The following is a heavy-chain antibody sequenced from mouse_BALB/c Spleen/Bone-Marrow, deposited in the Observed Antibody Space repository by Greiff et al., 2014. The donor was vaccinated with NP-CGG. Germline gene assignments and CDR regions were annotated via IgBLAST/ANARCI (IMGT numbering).Heavy chain of an antibody. V-gene: IGHV1-9*01. CDR1: GYTFSSYW. CDR2: ILPGSGSS. Sequence: QVQLQQSGAELMKPGASVKISCKATGYTFSSYWIEWIKQRPGHGLEWIGEILPGSGSSNYNEKFKGKATFTADTSSNTAYMQLSSLTSEDSAVYYCASRGYAMDYWGQGTSVTVSS. CDR3: ASRGYAMDY. J-gene: IGHJ4*01.